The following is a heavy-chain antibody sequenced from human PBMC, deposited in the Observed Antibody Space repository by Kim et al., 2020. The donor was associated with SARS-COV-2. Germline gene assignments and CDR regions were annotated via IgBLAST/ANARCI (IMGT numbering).Heavy chain of an antibody. CDR1: GYTFTSYG. CDR2: ISAYNGNT. Sequence: ASVKVSCKASGYTFTSYGISWVRQAPGQGLEWMGWISAYNGNTNYAQKLQGRVTMTTDTSTSTAYMELRSLRSDDTAVYYCARPSYDILTGYPIHFDYWGQGTPVTVSS. J-gene: IGHJ4*02. V-gene: IGHV1-18*01. D-gene: IGHD3-9*01. CDR3: ARPSYDILTGYPIHFDY.